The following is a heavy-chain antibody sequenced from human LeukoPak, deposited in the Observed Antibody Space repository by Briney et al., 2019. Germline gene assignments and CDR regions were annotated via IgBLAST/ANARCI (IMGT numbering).Heavy chain of an antibody. D-gene: IGHD5-12*01. CDR2: IYYSGRT. CDR3: ARGSRGFLRDAFDI. Sequence: SETLSLTCTVSGGSINSSNYYWNWIRQPPGKGLEWIGSIYYSGRTYSNPSLKSRVTISVDTSKNQFSLKLSSTTAADTAVYYCARGSRGFLRDAFDIWGQGTMVSVSS. CDR1: GGSINSSNYY. J-gene: IGHJ3*02. V-gene: IGHV4-39*07.